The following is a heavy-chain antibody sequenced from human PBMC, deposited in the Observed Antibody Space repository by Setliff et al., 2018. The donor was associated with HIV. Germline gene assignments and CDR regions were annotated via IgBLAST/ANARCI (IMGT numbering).Heavy chain of an antibody. CDR2: VYYRGGV. CDR1: GGLINSHY. J-gene: IGHJ4*02. Sequence: SETLSLTCTVSGGLINSHYWNWICQAPGKGLEWIGCVYYRGGVTYNPSLSSRVTISVDTSKNQFSLSLSSVTAGDTAIYFCARTSRLHPFDYWGQGKLVTVSS. D-gene: IGHD2-21*02. V-gene: IGHV4-59*08. CDR3: ARTSRLHPFDY.